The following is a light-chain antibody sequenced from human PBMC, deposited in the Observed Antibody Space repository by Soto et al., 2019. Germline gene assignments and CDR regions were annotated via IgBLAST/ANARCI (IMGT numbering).Light chain of an antibody. Sequence: IVLTQSPATLSLSPGERATLSCRASQSVSSYLAWYQQKPGQAPRLLIYDASNRATGIPARFSGSGSGTDVTLTISSLQNEDFAVYYCQQRSNWTQTFGQGTKVDNK. CDR2: DAS. J-gene: IGKJ1*01. CDR3: QQRSNWTQT. CDR1: QSVSSY. V-gene: IGKV3-11*01.